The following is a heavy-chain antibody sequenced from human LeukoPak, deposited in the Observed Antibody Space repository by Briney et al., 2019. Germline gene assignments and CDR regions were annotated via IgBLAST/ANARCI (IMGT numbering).Heavy chain of an antibody. D-gene: IGHD2-15*01. CDR2: ISYDAAVK. V-gene: IGHV3-30-3*01. J-gene: IGHJ4*02. Sequence: GGSLRLSCAVSGFTLRSYAIHWVRQAPGKGLQWVAFISYDAAVKYYADSVRGRFTVSRDNSKNTLSLQMNSLRPEDTAVYYCARDFSTWYSIDYWGRGTLVAVSS. CDR1: GFTLRSYA. CDR3: ARDFSTWYSIDY.